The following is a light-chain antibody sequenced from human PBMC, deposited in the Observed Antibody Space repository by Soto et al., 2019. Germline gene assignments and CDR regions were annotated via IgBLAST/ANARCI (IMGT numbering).Light chain of an antibody. Sequence: DIQMTQSPSTLSASVGDRVTITCRARQSISSWVAWYQQKLGKAPKLLIYKASSLESGVPSRFSGSGSGTDFTLTISSLQPDDFATYYCQQYNSYPYTFGQGTKLEIK. V-gene: IGKV1-5*03. J-gene: IGKJ2*01. CDR1: QSISSW. CDR3: QQYNSYPYT. CDR2: KAS.